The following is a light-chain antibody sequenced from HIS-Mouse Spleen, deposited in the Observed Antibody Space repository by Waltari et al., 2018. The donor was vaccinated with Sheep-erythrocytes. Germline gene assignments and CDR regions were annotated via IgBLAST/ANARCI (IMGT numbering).Light chain of an antibody. CDR2: DAS. CDR1: QSVSSY. J-gene: IGKJ2*01. V-gene: IGKV3-11*01. CDR3: QQRSNWYT. Sequence: EIVLTQSPATLSLSPGERATLSCRASQSVSSYVAWYQQKPGQAPRLIIADASNRATGVPARFSGSGSGTDFTLTISSLEPEDFAVYYCQQRSNWYTFGQGTKLEIK.